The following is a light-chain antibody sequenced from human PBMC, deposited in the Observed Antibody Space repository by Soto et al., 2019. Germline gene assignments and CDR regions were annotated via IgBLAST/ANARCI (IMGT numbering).Light chain of an antibody. V-gene: IGLV1-44*01. J-gene: IGLJ2*01. CDR1: SSNIGSNT. Sequence: QSVLTQPPSASGTPGQRVTISCSGSSSNIGSNTVNWYQQLPGTAPKLLIYHSHQRPSGVPDRFSGSKYATSASLAISGLQSEDETHYYCATWDGSLNGVVFGGGTKLTVL. CDR2: HSH. CDR3: ATWDGSLNGVV.